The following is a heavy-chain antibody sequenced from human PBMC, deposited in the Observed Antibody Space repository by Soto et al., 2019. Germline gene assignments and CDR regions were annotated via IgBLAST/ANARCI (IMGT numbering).Heavy chain of an antibody. CDR1: GCTFDDYA. J-gene: IGHJ6*02. CDR3: AASRGFDSSGYSGYYYGMDV. D-gene: IGHD3-22*01. V-gene: IGHV3-9*01. Sequence: GGSLRLSCASSGCTFDDYAMHWVRQRPGRGLEWASGITWNSDEIGYPDSVKGRFSISRDNAKKYLYLQMNSLRPDDTALYYCAASRGFDSSGYSGYYYGMDVWGQGTTVTVSS. CDR2: ITWNSDEI.